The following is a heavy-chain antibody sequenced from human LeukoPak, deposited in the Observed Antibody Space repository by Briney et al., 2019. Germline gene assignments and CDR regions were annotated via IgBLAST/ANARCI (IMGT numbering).Heavy chain of an antibody. CDR3: ASTATDIVVVPAATDAFDI. Sequence: ASVKVSCKASGYTFTGYGISWVRQAPGQGLEWMGWISAYNGNTNYAQKLQGRVTMTTDTSTSTAYMELRSLRSDDTAVYYCASTATDIVVVPAATDAFDIWGQGTMVTVSS. CDR2: ISAYNGNT. CDR1: GYTFTGYG. V-gene: IGHV1-18*01. J-gene: IGHJ3*02. D-gene: IGHD2-2*01.